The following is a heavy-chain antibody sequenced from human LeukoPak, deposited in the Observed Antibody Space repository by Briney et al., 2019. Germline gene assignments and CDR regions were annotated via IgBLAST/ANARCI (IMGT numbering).Heavy chain of an antibody. CDR1: GGSISNYY. CDR3: ARNADDSSSYPYFDY. CDR2: IYHSGST. D-gene: IGHD3-22*01. J-gene: IGHJ4*02. Sequence: SETLSLTCTVSGGSISNYYWSWIRQPPGKELEWNGYIYHSGSTNYNPSLKSRVTISQDTSKNQFSLKLSSVTAADTAVYYCARNADDSSSYPYFDYWGQGTLVTVSS. V-gene: IGHV4-59*01.